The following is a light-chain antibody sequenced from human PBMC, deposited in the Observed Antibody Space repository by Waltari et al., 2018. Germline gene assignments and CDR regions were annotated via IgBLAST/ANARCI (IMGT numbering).Light chain of an antibody. V-gene: IGKV1D-13*01. CDR3: QQFNNYRIT. Sequence: AFQLTQSPSSLSASVGYTVTITCRARQGITSALAWYQQKPGKPPTLLIYGASSLESGVPSRFSGSGSGTYFTLTISSLQPEDFATYYCQQFNNYRITFGQGTRLEIK. CDR2: GAS. J-gene: IGKJ5*01. CDR1: QGITSA.